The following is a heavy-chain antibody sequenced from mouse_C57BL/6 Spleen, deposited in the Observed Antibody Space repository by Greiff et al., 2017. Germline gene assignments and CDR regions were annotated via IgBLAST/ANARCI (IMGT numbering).Heavy chain of an antibody. V-gene: IGHV5-4*01. CDR3: ARSTMVTTQFAY. D-gene: IGHD2-2*01. Sequence: EVHLVESGGGLVKPGGSLKLSCAASGFTFSSYAMSWVRQTPEKRLEWVATISDGGSYTYYPDNVKGRFTISRDNAKNNLYLQMSHLKAEDTAMYYCARSTMVTTQFAYWGQGTLVTVSA. CDR1: GFTFSSYA. CDR2: ISDGGSYT. J-gene: IGHJ3*01.